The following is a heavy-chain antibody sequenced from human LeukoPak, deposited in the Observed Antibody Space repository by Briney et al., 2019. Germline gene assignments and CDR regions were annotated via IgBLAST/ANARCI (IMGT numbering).Heavy chain of an antibody. CDR3: ARANYYDSPPPYAFDI. V-gene: IGHV4-34*01. J-gene: IGHJ3*02. D-gene: IGHD3-22*01. CDR2: INHSGST. Sequence: SETLSLTCTVSGGSISSYYWSWIRQPPGKGLEWIGEINHSGSTNYNPSLKSRVTISVDTSKNQFSLKLSSVTAADTAVYYCARANYYDSPPPYAFDIWGQGTMVTVSS. CDR1: GGSISSYY.